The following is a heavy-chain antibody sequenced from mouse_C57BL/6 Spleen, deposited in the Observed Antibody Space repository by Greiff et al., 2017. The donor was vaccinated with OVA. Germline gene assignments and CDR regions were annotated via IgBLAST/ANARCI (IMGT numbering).Heavy chain of an antibody. V-gene: IGHV2-5*01. Sequence: VKLMESGPGLVQPSQSLSITCTVSGFSLTSYGVHWVRQSPGKGLEWLGVIWRGGSTDYNAAFMSRLSITKDNSKSQVFFKMNSLQADDTAIYDCAKNYGYPGYFDVWGTGTTVTVSS. CDR3: AKNYGYPGYFDV. CDR2: IWRGGST. J-gene: IGHJ1*03. D-gene: IGHD2-2*01. CDR1: GFSLTSYG.